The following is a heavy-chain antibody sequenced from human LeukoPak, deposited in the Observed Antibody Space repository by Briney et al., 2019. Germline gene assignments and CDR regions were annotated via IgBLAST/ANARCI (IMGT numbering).Heavy chain of an antibody. CDR2: IIPIFGTA. Sequence: ASVEVSCKASGGTFSSYAISWVRQAPGQGLEWMGGIIPIFGTANYAQKFQGRVTITTDESTSTAYMELSSLRSEDTAVYYCARTRTTVTTGYYYYMDVWGKGTTVTVSS. J-gene: IGHJ6*03. CDR1: GGTFSSYA. V-gene: IGHV1-69*05. CDR3: ARTRTTVTTGYYYYMDV. D-gene: IGHD4-17*01.